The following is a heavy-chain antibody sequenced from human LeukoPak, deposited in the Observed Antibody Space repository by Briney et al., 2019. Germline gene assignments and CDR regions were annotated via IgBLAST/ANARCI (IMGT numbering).Heavy chain of an antibody. CDR3: ARGQWECYFRPAAFDI. Sequence: GGSLRLSCAASGFTVSSNYMSWVRQAPGKGLEWVSVIYSGGSTYYADSVKGRFTISRDNSKNTLYLQMNSLRAEDTAVYYCARGQWECYFRPAAFDIWGQGTMVTVSS. V-gene: IGHV3-66*02. CDR1: GFTVSSNY. J-gene: IGHJ3*02. D-gene: IGHD1-26*01. CDR2: IYSGGST.